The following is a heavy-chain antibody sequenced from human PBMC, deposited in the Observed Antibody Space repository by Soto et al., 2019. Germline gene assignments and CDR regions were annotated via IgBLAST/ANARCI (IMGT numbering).Heavy chain of an antibody. CDR2: ISAYNGNT. V-gene: IGHV1-18*01. CDR3: ARESPALRYFAWLLYSPSPDI. Sequence: QVQLVQSGAEVKKPGASVKGSCKASGYTFTSYVISWVRQAPGQGLEWMGWISAYNGNTNYAQKLQGRVTMTTDTSTSTAYMELRSLRSDDTAVYYCARESPALRYFAWLLYSPSPDIWGQGTMVTVSS. CDR1: GYTFTSYV. J-gene: IGHJ3*02. D-gene: IGHD3-9*01.